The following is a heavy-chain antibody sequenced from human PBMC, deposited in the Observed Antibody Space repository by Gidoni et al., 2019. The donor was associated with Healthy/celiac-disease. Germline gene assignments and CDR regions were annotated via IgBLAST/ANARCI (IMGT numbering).Heavy chain of an antibody. CDR1: GGSISSYY. J-gene: IGHJ5*02. CDR2: IYYSGST. CDR3: ARDHPARWFDP. V-gene: IGHV4-59*01. Sequence: QVQLQESGPGLVKPSETLSLTCTVSGGSISSYYWSWIRQPPGKGLEWIGYIYYSGSTNYNPSLKSRVTISVDTSKNQFSLKLSSVTAADTAVYYCARDHPARWFDPWGQGTLVTVSS.